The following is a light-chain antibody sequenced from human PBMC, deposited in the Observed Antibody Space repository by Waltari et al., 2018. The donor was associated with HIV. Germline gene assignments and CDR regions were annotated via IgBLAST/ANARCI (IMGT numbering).Light chain of an antibody. CDR1: NNIVGHQG. CDR3: STWDRSLGAWV. V-gene: IGLV10-54*02. CDR2: RNN. J-gene: IGLJ3*02. Sequence: QAGLTQPPSVFADLRQTATLTCTGNNNIVGHQGATWLNQHQGQPPKPLSYRNNNRPSGISERFSAARSGTTASLKVTGLQPEDEADYYCSTWDRSLGAWVFGGGTKLTVL.